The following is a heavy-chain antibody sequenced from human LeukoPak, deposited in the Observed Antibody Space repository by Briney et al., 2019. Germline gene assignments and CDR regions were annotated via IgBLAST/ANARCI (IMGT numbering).Heavy chain of an antibody. J-gene: IGHJ4*02. CDR2: INHSGST. CDR1: GGSFSGYY. D-gene: IGHD2-2*01. V-gene: IGHV4-34*01. Sequence: PSETLSLTCAVYGGSFSGYYWSWIRQPPGKGLEWIGEINHSGSTNYNPSLKSRVTISVDTSKNQFSLKLSSVTVADTAVYYCARGGYCSSTSCYFHFDYWGQGTLVTVSS. CDR3: ARGGYCSSTSCYFHFDY.